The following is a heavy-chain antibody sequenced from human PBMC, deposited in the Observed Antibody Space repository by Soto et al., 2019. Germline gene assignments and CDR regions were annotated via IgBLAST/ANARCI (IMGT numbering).Heavy chain of an antibody. CDR2: IYHSGTT. Sequence: TLSLPCTVSGGYISGRGYYCSWIRQHPGKGLEWIGHIYHSGTTYYNPSLKRRVTISVDTSKNQISLKLTSVSAADTAVYYCATEYYDSRGYYYIDSWGQGTLVTVSS. V-gene: IGHV4-31*03. CDR3: ATEYYDSRGYYYIDS. J-gene: IGHJ4*02. CDR1: GGYISGRGYY. D-gene: IGHD3-22*01.